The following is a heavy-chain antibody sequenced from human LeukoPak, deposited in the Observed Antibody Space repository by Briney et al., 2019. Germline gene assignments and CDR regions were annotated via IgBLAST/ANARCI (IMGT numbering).Heavy chain of an antibody. Sequence: SETLSLTCTVSGDSIPNYYWSWIRQSPGKGFEWIGFIYYTGSTKYNPTLESRVSLSVDTSKNQFSLRLTSVTPAGTAVYYCARATRFLDWSFDYWGQGTLVTVSS. D-gene: IGHD3-9*01. CDR2: IYYTGST. V-gene: IGHV4-59*01. J-gene: IGHJ4*02. CDR1: GDSIPNYY. CDR3: ARATRFLDWSFDY.